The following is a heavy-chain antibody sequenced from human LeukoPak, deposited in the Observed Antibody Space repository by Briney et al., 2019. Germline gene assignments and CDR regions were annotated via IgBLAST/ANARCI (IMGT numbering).Heavy chain of an antibody. CDR3: ARFSFRSGKNAFDI. CDR2: MNPKTDNT. Sequence: ASVKVSCKTSGYSFTNYDIHWVRQATGQGLEWMGWMNPKTDNTEYAQKFQGRVTLTWTTSISTAYMELRSLRSDDTAVYYCARFSFRSGKNAFDIWGQGTMVTVSS. J-gene: IGHJ3*02. D-gene: IGHD3-3*01. CDR1: GYSFTNYD. V-gene: IGHV1-8*01.